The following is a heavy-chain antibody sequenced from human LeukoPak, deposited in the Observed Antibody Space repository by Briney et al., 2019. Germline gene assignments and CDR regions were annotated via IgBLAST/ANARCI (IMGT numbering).Heavy chain of an antibody. V-gene: IGHV3-30*04. J-gene: IGHJ6*03. Sequence: GGSLRLSCAASGFTFSSYDMNWVRQVPGRGVEWLALISYDGSIKYYADSVKGRFTISRDNSKNTFYLQLITLRAEDTAVYYCARDSLRAALHYMDVWGKGATVTVSS. CDR3: ARDSLRAALHYMDV. D-gene: IGHD4-11*01. CDR1: GFTFSSYD. CDR2: ISYDGSIK.